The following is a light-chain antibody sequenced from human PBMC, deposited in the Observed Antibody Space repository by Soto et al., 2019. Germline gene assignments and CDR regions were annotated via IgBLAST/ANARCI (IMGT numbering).Light chain of an antibody. V-gene: IGKV1-33*01. Sequence: DIQMSQSPSSLSTSVGDRVSITFQAGRGINNYLNWYQQKPGKAPKLLIYDASNLXTGVPSRFTGSGSGTDFTFTITSLRSDDVATYYCQQYASLPITFGQGTRLEIK. CDR3: QQYASLPIT. CDR2: DAS. CDR1: RGINNY. J-gene: IGKJ5*01.